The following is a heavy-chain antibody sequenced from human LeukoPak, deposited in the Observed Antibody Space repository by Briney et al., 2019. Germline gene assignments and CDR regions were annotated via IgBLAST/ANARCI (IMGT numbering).Heavy chain of an antibody. CDR2: ISSSGSTI. V-gene: IGHV3-48*03. CDR3: ARLNGRGAVVTAPVDY. CDR1: GFTFSSYE. J-gene: IGHJ4*02. Sequence: GGSLRLSCAASGFTFSSYEMNWVRQAPGKGLEWVSCISSSGSTIYYADSVKGRFTISRDNAKNSLYLQMNSLRAEDTAVYYCARLNGRGAVVTAPVDYWGQGTLVTVSS. D-gene: IGHD2-21*02.